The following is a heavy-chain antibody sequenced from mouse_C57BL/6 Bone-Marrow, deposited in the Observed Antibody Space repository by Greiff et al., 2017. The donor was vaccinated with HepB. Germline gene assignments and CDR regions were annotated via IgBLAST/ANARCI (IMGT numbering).Heavy chain of an antibody. CDR2: IYPRSGNT. V-gene: IGHV1-81*01. CDR3: ARWKVLRYPFAY. Sequence: VKLVESGAELARPGASVKLSCKASGYTFTSYGISWVKQRTGQGLEWIGEIYPRSGNTYYNEKFKGKATLTADKSSSTAYMELRSLTSEDSAVYFCARWKVLRYPFAYWGQGTLVTVSA. J-gene: IGHJ3*01. D-gene: IGHD1-1*01. CDR1: GYTFTSYG.